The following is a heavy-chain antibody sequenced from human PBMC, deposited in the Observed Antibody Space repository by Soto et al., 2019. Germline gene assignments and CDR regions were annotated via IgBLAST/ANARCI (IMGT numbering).Heavy chain of an antibody. CDR3: AGGRGVSGLFDY. Sequence: SETLSLTCTVSGGSISSYYWSWIRQPPGKGLEWIGYIYQSRTTNYNPSLKSRVTIAVDTSKNQFSLKLSSVTAADTAVYYCAGGRGVSGLFDYWGQGTLVTVSS. D-gene: IGHD2-8*01. J-gene: IGHJ4*02. V-gene: IGHV4-59*01. CDR2: IYQSRTT. CDR1: GGSISSYY.